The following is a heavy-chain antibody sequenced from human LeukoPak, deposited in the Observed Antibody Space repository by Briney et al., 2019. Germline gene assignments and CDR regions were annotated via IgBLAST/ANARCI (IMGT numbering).Heavy chain of an antibody. V-gene: IGHV1-2*02. D-gene: IGHD6-19*01. Sequence: ASVKVSCKASGYTFTGYYMHWVRQAPGQGLEWMGWINPNSGGTNYAQKFQGRVTMTRDTSISTAYMELSRLRSDDTAVYYCASPSRRGWYPGVDWYFDLWGRGTLVTVSS. CDR1: GYTFTGYY. J-gene: IGHJ2*01. CDR3: ASPSRRGWYPGVDWYFDL. CDR2: INPNSGGT.